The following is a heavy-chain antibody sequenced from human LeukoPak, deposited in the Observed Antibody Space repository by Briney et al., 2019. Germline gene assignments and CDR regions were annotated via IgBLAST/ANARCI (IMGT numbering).Heavy chain of an antibody. D-gene: IGHD7-27*01. CDR2: IYSGGTI. V-gene: IGHV3-66*01. Sequence: GGSLRLSCAASGFTVSSNHMSWVRQAPGKGLEWVSVIYSGGTIYYADSVKGRFTISRDNSKNTVYLEMNSLRAEDTAVYYCARDGENHYYDYWGQGTLVTVSS. CDR3: ARDGENHYYDY. CDR1: GFTVSSNH. J-gene: IGHJ4*02.